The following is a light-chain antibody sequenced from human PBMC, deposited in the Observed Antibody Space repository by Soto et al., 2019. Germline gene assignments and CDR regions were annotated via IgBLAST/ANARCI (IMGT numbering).Light chain of an antibody. CDR2: EIN. Sequence: QSLMTKPPCASVSPGQSVTISCTGTGGDVGAYDYVSWYQQHPGKAPKLMIYEINKRPSGVPDRFSGSKSGNTASLTVSGLQAEDEADYYCSSFAGSNNFPYVFGTGTKVTVL. CDR1: GGDVGAYDY. J-gene: IGLJ1*01. CDR3: SSFAGSNNFPYV. V-gene: IGLV2-8*01.